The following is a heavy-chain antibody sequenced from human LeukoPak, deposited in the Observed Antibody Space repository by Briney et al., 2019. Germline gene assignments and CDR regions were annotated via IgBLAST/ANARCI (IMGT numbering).Heavy chain of an antibody. D-gene: IGHD3-10*01. J-gene: IGHJ6*03. CDR1: GYTFTSYY. CDR2: IIPIFGTA. Sequence: GASLKVSCKASGYTFTSYYMHWVRQAPGQGLEWMGGIIPIFGTANYAQKFQGRVTITTDESTSTAYMELSSLRSEDTAVYYCARGFSGDYYYYYMDVWGKGTTVTVSS. CDR3: ARGFSGDYYYYYMDV. V-gene: IGHV1-69*05.